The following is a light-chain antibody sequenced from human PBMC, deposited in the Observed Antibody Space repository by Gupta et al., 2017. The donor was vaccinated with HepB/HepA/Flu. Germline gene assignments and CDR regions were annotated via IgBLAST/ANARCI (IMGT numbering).Light chain of an antibody. J-gene: IGLJ3*02. CDR2: DNN. V-gene: IGLV1-51*01. CDR1: SSNIGTNF. Sequence: QSVLTQPPSVSADPGQKVTISCSGSSSNIGTNFVSCYQQLPETAPKLLIYDNNKRPSGIPDRFSGSKSGTSATLSITGLQTGEEADYYCGTWDSNRSAVVFGGGTKLTVL. CDR3: GTWDSNRSAVV.